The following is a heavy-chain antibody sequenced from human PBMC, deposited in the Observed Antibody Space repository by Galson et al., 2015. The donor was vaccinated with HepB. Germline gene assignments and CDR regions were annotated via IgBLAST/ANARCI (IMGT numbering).Heavy chain of an antibody. CDR3: AHEMSPRGVFDY. D-gene: IGHD5-24*01. CDR1: GFSLSTKEVA. V-gene: IGHV2-5*02. CDR2: IYWDGDK. J-gene: IGHJ4*02. Sequence: PALVKPTQTLTLTCSFSGFSLSTKEVAVGWIRQPPGKALEWLAVIYWDGDKGYSPSLKSRLTIPKDTSRNQVVLTMTNMDPVDTATYYCAHEMSPRGVFDYWGQGSLVTVSS.